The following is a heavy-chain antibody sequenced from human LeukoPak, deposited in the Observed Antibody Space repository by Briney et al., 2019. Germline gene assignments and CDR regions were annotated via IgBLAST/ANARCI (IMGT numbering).Heavy chain of an antibody. D-gene: IGHD6-19*01. Sequence: SVKISCKASGGTFSSYAISWVRQAPGQGLEWMGGIIPIFGTANYAQKFQGRVTITADESTSTAYMELSSLRSEDTAVYYCARENSSGWYIDYWGQGTLVTVSS. CDR2: IIPIFGTA. J-gene: IGHJ4*02. CDR3: ARENSSGWYIDY. V-gene: IGHV1-69*13. CDR1: GGTFSSYA.